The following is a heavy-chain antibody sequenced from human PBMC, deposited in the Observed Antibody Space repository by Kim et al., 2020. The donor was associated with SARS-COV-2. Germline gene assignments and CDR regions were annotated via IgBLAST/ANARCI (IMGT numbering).Heavy chain of an antibody. CDR1: GFTFSSYW. CDR2: IKQDGSEK. V-gene: IGHV3-7*03. D-gene: IGHD6-19*01. Sequence: GGSLRLSCAASGFTFSSYWMSWVRQAPGKGLEWVANIKQDGSEKYYVDSVKGRFTISRDNAKNSLYLQMNSLRAEDTAVYYCARVGAVAGTPFDYWGQGTLVTVSS. CDR3: ARVGAVAGTPFDY. J-gene: IGHJ4*02.